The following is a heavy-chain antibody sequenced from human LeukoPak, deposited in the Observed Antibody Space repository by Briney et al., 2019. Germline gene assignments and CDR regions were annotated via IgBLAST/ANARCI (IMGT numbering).Heavy chain of an antibody. CDR3: AKDRRNDFDY. D-gene: IGHD1-14*01. J-gene: IGHJ4*02. CDR2: IKQDGSEK. CDR1: GFTFSSYW. Sequence: GGSLRLSCAASGFTFSSYWMSWVRQAPGKGLEWVANIKQDGSEKYYVDSVKGRFTISRDNAKNSLYLQMSSLRGEDTALYYCAKDRRNDFDYWGQGTLVTVSS. V-gene: IGHV3-7*03.